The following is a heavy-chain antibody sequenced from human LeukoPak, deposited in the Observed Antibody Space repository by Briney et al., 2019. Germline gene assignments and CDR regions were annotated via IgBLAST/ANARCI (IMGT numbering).Heavy chain of an antibody. D-gene: IGHD2-15*01. CDR1: GGSISNYY. J-gene: IGHJ4*02. Sequence: SETLSLTCTVSGGSISNYYWSWIRQPPGKGLEWIAYIYETGHTGYNPSLKTRVTISLDTSKNQFSLKLSSVTAADTAVYSCARIMGAATGGSLDYWGQGMLVTVSS. CDR3: ARIMGAATGGSLDY. V-gene: IGHV4-59*01. CDR2: IYETGHT.